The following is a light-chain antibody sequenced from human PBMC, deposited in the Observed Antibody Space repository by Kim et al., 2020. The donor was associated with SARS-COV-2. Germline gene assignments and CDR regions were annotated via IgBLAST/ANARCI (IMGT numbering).Light chain of an antibody. Sequence: SYELTQPPSVSVSPGQTATITCSGDKLGDKYVCWYQQKPGQSPVLVIYQDSKRPSGIPDRFSGSNSGNTATLTISGTQTMDEADYSCQAWGSSNAVFGGGTQLTVL. CDR3: QAWGSSNAV. V-gene: IGLV3-1*01. CDR1: KLGDKY. J-gene: IGLJ3*02. CDR2: QDS.